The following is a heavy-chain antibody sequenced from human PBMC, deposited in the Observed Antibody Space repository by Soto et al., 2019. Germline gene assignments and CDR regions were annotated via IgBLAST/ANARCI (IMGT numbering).Heavy chain of an antibody. CDR2: INHSGST. CDR1: GGSFSGYY. CDR3: ARVSGIYYYGMDV. J-gene: IGHJ6*02. Sequence: QVQLQQWCAGLLKPSETLSLTCAVYGGSFSGYYWSWIRQPPGKGLEWIGEINHSGSTNYNPSLKSRVTISVDTSKNQFSLKLSSVTAADTAVYYCARVSGIYYYGMDVWGQGTTVTVSS. V-gene: IGHV4-34*01. D-gene: IGHD3-10*01.